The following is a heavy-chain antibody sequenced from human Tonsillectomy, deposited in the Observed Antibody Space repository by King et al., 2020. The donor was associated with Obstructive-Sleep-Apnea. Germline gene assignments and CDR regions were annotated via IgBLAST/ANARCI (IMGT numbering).Heavy chain of an antibody. D-gene: IGHD6-19*01. CDR1: GFTFSSYW. CDR2: IKQDGSEK. Sequence: EVQLVESGGGLVQPGGSLRLSCAASGFTFSSYWMSWVRQAPGKGLEWVANIKQDGSEKYYVDSVKGRFTISRDNAKNSLYLQMNSLRAEDTARYYCAGERRQWLKYYFDYWGQGTLVTVSS. CDR3: AGERRQWLKYYFDY. V-gene: IGHV3-7*03. J-gene: IGHJ4*02.